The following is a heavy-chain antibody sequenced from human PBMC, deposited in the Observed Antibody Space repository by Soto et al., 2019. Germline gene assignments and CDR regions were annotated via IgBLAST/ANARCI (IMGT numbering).Heavy chain of an antibody. V-gene: IGHV5-51*01. Sequence: GESLKISCKGSGYSFTSYWIGGVRQMPGKGLEWMGIIYPGDSDTRYSPSFQGQVTISADKSISTAYLQWSSLKASDTAMYYCASLAPSVDSRGYYTGGWGRGTLVTVSS. CDR1: GYSFTSYW. J-gene: IGHJ4*02. CDR2: IYPGDSDT. CDR3: ASLAPSVDSRGYYTGG. D-gene: IGHD3-22*01.